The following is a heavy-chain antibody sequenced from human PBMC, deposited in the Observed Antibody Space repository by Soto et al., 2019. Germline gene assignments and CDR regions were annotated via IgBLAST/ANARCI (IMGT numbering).Heavy chain of an antibody. J-gene: IGHJ4*02. V-gene: IGHV1-46*01. D-gene: IGHD6-13*01. Sequence: QVHLVQSGAEVKKPGASVKVSCKASTSSFTGYYMHWVRQAPGQGGFEGMGIINPSGGSTSYAEKFQGRVTMTRDTSTSMVYMELSSLRSEDTAMYYCAEAQAGPYINWGQGTLVTVSS. CDR1: TSSFTGYY. CDR3: AEAQAGPYIN. CDR2: INPSGGST.